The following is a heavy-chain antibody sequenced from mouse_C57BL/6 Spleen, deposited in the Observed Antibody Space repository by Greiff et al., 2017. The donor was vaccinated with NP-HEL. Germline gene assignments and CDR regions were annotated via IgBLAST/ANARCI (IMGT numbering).Heavy chain of an antibody. J-gene: IGHJ2*01. CDR2: INPYNGGT. Sequence: VQLQQSGPVLVKPGASVKMSCKASGYTFTDYYMNWVKQSHGKSLEWIGVINPYNGGTSYNQKFKGKATLTVDKSSSTAYMELNSLTSEDSAVYYCARMELGYYFDYWGQGTTLTVSS. CDR3: ARMELGYYFDY. V-gene: IGHV1-19*01. D-gene: IGHD4-1*01. CDR1: GYTFTDYY.